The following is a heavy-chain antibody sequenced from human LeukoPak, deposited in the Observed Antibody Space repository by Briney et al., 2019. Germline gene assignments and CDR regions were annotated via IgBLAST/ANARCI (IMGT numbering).Heavy chain of an antibody. V-gene: IGHV3-30*18. J-gene: IGHJ4*02. Sequence: GRSLRLSCAASGFTFSSYGTHWVRQAPGKGLEWVAVISYDGSNKYYADSVKGRFTISRDNSKNTLYLQMNSLRAEDTAVYYCAKELLVGYSYGYGLDYWGQGTLVTVSS. D-gene: IGHD5-18*01. CDR1: GFTFSSYG. CDR3: AKELLVGYSYGYGLDY. CDR2: ISYDGSNK.